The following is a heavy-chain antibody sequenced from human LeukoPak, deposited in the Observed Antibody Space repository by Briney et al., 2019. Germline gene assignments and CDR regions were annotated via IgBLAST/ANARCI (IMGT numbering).Heavy chain of an antibody. CDR3: ARVTYSSSFVVGYYYYMDV. Sequence: ASVKVSCKASGYTFTSYGISWVRQAPGQGLEWMGWISAYNGNTNYAQKLQGRVTMTTDTSTSTAYMELRSLRSDDTAVYYCARVTYSSSFVVGYYYYMDVWGKGTTVTVSS. CDR1: GYTFTSYG. CDR2: ISAYNGNT. D-gene: IGHD6-6*01. V-gene: IGHV1-18*01. J-gene: IGHJ6*03.